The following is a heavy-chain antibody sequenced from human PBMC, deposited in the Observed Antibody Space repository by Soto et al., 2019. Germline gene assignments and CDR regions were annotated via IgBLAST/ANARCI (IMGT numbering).Heavy chain of an antibody. V-gene: IGHV3-30*03. CDR2: ISYDGSNK. D-gene: IGHD2-2*01. Sequence: GGSLRLSCAASGFTFSSYGMHWVRQAPGKGLEWVAVISYDGSNKYYADSVKGRFTISRDNSKNTLYLQMNSLRAEDTAVYYCASRIVVVPAAASIESDWFDPWGQGTLVTVSS. CDR1: GFTFSSYG. J-gene: IGHJ5*02. CDR3: ASRIVVVPAAASIESDWFDP.